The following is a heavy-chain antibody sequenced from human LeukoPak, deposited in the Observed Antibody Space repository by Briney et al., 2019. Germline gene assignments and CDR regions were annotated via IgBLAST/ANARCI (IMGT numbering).Heavy chain of an antibody. D-gene: IGHD4-17*01. CDR1: GFTFSSYW. J-gene: IGHJ4*02. V-gene: IGHV3-7*01. CDR2: IKQDGSEK. Sequence: QPGGSLRLSCAASGFTFSSYWMSWVRQAPGKGLEWVANIKQDGSEKYYVDSVKGRFTISRDNAKNSLYLQMNSLRAEDTAVYYCARDRGYGDDEFDYWGQGTLVTVSS. CDR3: ARDRGYGDDEFDY.